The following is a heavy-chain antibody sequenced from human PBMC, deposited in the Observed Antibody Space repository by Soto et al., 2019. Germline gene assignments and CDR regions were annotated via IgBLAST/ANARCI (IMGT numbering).Heavy chain of an antibody. CDR2: IYPGDSDT. D-gene: IGHD6-19*01. Sequence: PGESLKISCKGSGYSFTSYWIGWVRQMPGKGLEWMGIIYPGDSDTRYSPSFQGQVTISADKSISTAYLQWSSLKASDTAMYYCARPHTPIAVAGPFDYWGQGTLVTVSS. CDR1: GYSFTSYW. CDR3: ARPHTPIAVAGPFDY. V-gene: IGHV5-51*01. J-gene: IGHJ4*02.